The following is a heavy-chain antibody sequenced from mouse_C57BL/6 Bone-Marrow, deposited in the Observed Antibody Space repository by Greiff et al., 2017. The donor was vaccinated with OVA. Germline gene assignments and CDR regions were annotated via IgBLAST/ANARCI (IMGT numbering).Heavy chain of an antibody. D-gene: IGHD1-1*01. CDR3: ARGPLYGSSYSWYFDV. Sequence: EVKVVESGGGLVKPGGSLKLSCAASGFTFSSYAMSWVRQTPEKRLEWVATISDGGSYTYYPDNVKGRFTISRDNAKNNLYLQMSHLKSEDTAMYYCARGPLYGSSYSWYFDVWGTGTTVTVSS. J-gene: IGHJ1*03. CDR2: ISDGGSYT. CDR1: GFTFSSYA. V-gene: IGHV5-4*03.